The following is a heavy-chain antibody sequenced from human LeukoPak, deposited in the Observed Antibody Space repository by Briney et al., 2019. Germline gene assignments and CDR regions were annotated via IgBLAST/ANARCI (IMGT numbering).Heavy chain of an antibody. J-gene: IGHJ4*02. Sequence: GGSLRLSCAASGFTFDDYGMRWVRQSPGKGLEWVSGINWNGGSTGYADSVKGRFTISRDNAKNSLYLQMNSLRAEDTALYHCARVYYGSGSYLEGFDYWGQGTLVTVSS. V-gene: IGHV3-20*01. CDR2: INWNGGST. CDR3: ARVYYGSGSYLEGFDY. D-gene: IGHD3-10*01. CDR1: GFTFDDYG.